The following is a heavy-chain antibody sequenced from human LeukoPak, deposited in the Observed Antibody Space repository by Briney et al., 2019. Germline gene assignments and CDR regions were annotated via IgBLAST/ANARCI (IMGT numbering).Heavy chain of an antibody. CDR1: GFTFDDYA. J-gene: IGHJ4*02. CDR2: ISWNSGSI. Sequence: GGSLRLSCAASGFTFDDYAMHWVRQAPGKGLEWVSGISWNSGSIGYADSVKGRFTISRDNAKNSLYLQTNSLRAEDTALYYCAKGSGSMIVVAPNYWGQGTLVTVSS. D-gene: IGHD3-22*01. V-gene: IGHV3-9*01. CDR3: AKGSGSMIVVAPNY.